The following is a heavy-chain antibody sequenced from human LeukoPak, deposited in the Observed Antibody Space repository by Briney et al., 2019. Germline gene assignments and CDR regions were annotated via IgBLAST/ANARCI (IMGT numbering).Heavy chain of an antibody. J-gene: IGHJ4*02. V-gene: IGHV4-59*01. CDR3: ARTSENLSAYYM. CDR2: IYHTGST. D-gene: IGHD3-9*01. CDR1: GGSIGTFY. Sequence: SETLSLTCTVSGGSIGTFYWGWLRQPPGKGLEWIGWIYHTGSTNYNPSLKSRVTLSVDTSKNQFSLALSSVTAAETAVYCCARTSENLSAYYMWGQGTLVTVSS.